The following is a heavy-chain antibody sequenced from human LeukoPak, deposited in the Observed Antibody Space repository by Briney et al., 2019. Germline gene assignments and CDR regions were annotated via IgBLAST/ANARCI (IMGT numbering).Heavy chain of an antibody. CDR2: FIPVLGTA. J-gene: IGHJ6*04. D-gene: IGHD3-3*01. CDR1: GGTFSDYA. CDR3: AGIPVFGVVLHQEPV. Sequence: SVKVSRKASGGTFSDYALNWVRQAPGQGLEWMGVFIPVLGTANSTQNFQDRVSITADISTHTVYMELSSLKSEDTAVYFCAGIPVFGVVLHQEPVWGKGTTVTVSS. V-gene: IGHV1-69*10.